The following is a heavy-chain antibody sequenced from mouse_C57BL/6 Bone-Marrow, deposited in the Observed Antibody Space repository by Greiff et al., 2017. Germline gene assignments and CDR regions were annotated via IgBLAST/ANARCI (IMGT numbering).Heavy chain of an antibody. Sequence: VQLQQSGAELVRPGASVKLSCTASGFNIKDDYMHWVKQRPEQGLEWIGWIDPENGDTEYASKFQGKATITADTASNTAYLQLSRRTSEYTAVYYCTCDGSGAYWCQGTLVTVSA. CDR3: TCDGSGAY. D-gene: IGHD1-1*01. V-gene: IGHV14-4*01. J-gene: IGHJ3*01. CDR1: GFNIKDDY. CDR2: IDPENGDT.